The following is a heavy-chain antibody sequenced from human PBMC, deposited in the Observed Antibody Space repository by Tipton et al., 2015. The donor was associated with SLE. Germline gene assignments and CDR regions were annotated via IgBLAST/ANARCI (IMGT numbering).Heavy chain of an antibody. D-gene: IGHD2-21*02. V-gene: IGHV1-18*01. J-gene: IGHJ3*02. Sequence: QSGAEVKKAGASMKVSCKASGYTFSNYGISWVRQAPGQGLEWMGWISTYNGNTNSAQKLQGRVTMTTDTSTSTAYMGLRSLRSDDTAVYYCARGRMTRYGFDIWGQGTMVTVSS. CDR3: ARGRMTRYGFDI. CDR1: GYTFSNYG. CDR2: ISTYNGNT.